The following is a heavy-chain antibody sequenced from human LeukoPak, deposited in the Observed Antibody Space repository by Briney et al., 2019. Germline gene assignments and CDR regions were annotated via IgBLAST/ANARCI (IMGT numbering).Heavy chain of an antibody. D-gene: IGHD1-26*01. CDR2: IYDSGST. CDR3: ARKEDWENAFDI. CDR1: GGSISSYY. V-gene: IGHV4-59*01. J-gene: IGHJ3*02. Sequence: KPSETLSLTCTVSGGSISSYYWSWIRQPPGKGLEWIGYIYDSGSTNHNPSLKSRVTISRDTSKNQFSLKLGSVTAADTAVYYCARKEDWENAFDIWGQGTMVTVSS.